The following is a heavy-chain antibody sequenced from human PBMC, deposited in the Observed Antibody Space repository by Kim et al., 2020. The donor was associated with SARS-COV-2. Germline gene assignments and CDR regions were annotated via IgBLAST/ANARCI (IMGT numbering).Heavy chain of an antibody. CDR2: ISSSSSYT. CDR1: GFTFSDYY. V-gene: IGHV3-11*06. Sequence: GGSLRLSCAASGFTFSDYYMSWIRQAPGKGLEWVSYISSSSSYTNYADSVKGRFTISRDNAKNSLYLQMNSLRAEDTAVYYCARVVDIVATRGEYYFDYWGQGTLVTVSS. J-gene: IGHJ4*02. D-gene: IGHD5-12*01. CDR3: ARVVDIVATRGEYYFDY.